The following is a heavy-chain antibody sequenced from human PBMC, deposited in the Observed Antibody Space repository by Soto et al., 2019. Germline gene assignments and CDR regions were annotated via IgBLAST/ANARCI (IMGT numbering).Heavy chain of an antibody. Sequence: GGSLRLSCAASGLTFSSYSMSWVRQEPGKGLEWVSAISGSGGSTYYADSVKGRFTISRDNSKNTLYLQMNSLRAEDTAVYYCAKHTPDPSPDTEYYFDYWGQGTLVTVSS. J-gene: IGHJ4*02. CDR3: AKHTPDPSPDTEYYFDY. V-gene: IGHV3-23*01. CDR2: ISGSGGST. CDR1: GLTFSSYS.